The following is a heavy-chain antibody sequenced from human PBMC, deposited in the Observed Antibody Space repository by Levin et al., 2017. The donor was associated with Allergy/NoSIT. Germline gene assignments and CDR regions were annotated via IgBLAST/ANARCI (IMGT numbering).Heavy chain of an antibody. CDR2: ISGSNTNI. CDR1: GFTFRSFS. CDR3: ARDQASLGYCGGDCYSGPDQRVFDI. J-gene: IGHJ3*02. Sequence: PGESLKISCVASGFTFRSFSMAWVRQAPGKGLEWVSSISGSNTNIQYADSVKGRFTISRDNAKNLLYLQMNSLRAEDTAVYYCARDQASLGYCGGDCYSGPDQRVFDIWGQGTMVTVSS. V-gene: IGHV3-21*01. D-gene: IGHD2-21*02.